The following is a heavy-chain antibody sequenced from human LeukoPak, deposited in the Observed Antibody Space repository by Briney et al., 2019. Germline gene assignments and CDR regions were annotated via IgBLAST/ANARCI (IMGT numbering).Heavy chain of an antibody. Sequence: ASVKVSCKAYGYTFTGYYMHWVRQAPGQGLEWMGRINPNSGGTNYAQKFQGRVTMTRDTSISTAYMELSRLRSDDTAVYYCARDVVRGVPDDYWGQGTLVTVSS. D-gene: IGHD3-10*01. CDR2: INPNSGGT. CDR3: ARDVVRGVPDDY. V-gene: IGHV1-2*06. CDR1: GYTFTGYY. J-gene: IGHJ4*02.